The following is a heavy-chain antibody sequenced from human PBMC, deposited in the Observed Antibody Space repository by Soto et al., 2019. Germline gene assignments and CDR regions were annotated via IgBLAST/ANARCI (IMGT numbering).Heavy chain of an antibody. J-gene: IGHJ4*02. V-gene: IGHV4-34*01. D-gene: IGHD1-7*01. Sequence: PSETLSLTCAVYGGSFSGYYWSWIRQPPGKGLEWIGEINHSGSTNYNPSLKSRVTISVDTSKNQFSLKLSSVTAADTAVYYCARDQSELGFNYWGQGTLVTVSS. CDR2: INHSGST. CDR1: GGSFSGYY. CDR3: ARDQSELGFNY.